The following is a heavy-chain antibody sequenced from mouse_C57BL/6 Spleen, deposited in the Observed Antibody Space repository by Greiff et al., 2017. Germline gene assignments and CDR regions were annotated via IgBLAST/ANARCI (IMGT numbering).Heavy chain of an antibody. CDR1: GFTFSNYW. CDR2: IRLKSDNYAT. V-gene: IGHV6-3*01. CDR3: TGPYYYGSSPWFAY. D-gene: IGHD1-1*01. J-gene: IGHJ3*01. Sequence: EVKVEESGGGLVQPGGSMKLSCVASGFTFSNYWMNWVRQSPEKGLEWVAQIRLKSDNYATHYAESVKGRFTISRDDSKSSVYLQMNNLRAEDTGIYYCTGPYYYGSSPWFAYWGQGTLVTVSA.